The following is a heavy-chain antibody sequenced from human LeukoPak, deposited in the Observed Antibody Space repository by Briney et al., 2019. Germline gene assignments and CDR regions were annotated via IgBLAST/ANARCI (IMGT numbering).Heavy chain of an antibody. V-gene: IGHV4-34*01. CDR2: ISPSGSP. D-gene: IGHD2/OR15-2a*01. Sequence: PSETLSLTCAVSGDSLSRYYWTWIRQPPGKGLEWLGVISPSGSPKYNPSLKSRATISVDTSKNQFSLRLTSVTAADTALYYCASVRHDPLEYYYYIDVWGKGTTVTVSS. J-gene: IGHJ6*03. CDR3: ASVRHDPLEYYYYIDV. CDR1: GDSLSRYY.